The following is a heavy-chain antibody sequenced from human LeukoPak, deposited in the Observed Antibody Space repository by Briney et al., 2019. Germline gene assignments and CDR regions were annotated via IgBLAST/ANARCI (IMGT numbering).Heavy chain of an antibody. J-gene: IGHJ3*02. CDR2: IYHSGST. V-gene: IGHV4-38-2*02. D-gene: IGHD2-8*01. CDR1: GYSITSGSY. Sequence: SETLSLTCTVSGYSITSGSYWGWIRQPPGKGLEWIGYIYHSGSTYYNPSLKSRVTISVDRSKNQFSLKLSSVTAADTAVYYCARVNGGAFDIWGQGTMVTVSS. CDR3: ARVNGGAFDI.